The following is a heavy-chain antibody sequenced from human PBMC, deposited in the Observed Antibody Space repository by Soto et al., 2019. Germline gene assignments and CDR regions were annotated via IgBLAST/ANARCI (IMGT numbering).Heavy chain of an antibody. D-gene: IGHD2-8*02. Sequence: EVQLVESGGGLVQPGGSLRLSCAASGFTFSSYSMNWVRQAPGKGLEWVSYISSSSSTIYYADSVKGRFTISRDNAKNSLYLQMNSLRAEDTAVYYCARDDYWYTYWGQGTLVTVSS. CDR1: GFTFSSYS. CDR3: ARDDYWYTY. CDR2: ISSSSSTI. V-gene: IGHV3-48*01. J-gene: IGHJ4*02.